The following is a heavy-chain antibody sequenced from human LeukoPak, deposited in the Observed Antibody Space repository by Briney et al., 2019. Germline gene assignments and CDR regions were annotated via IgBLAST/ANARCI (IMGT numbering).Heavy chain of an antibody. CDR2: IIPIFGTA. D-gene: IGHD3-10*01. V-gene: IGHV1-69*06. CDR3: ATVSRRVWFHY. Sequence: SVKVSCKASGYTFTSYAISWVRQAPGQGLEWMGGIIPIFGTANYAQKFQGRVTMTEDTSTDTAYMELSSLRSEDTAVYYCATVSRRVWFHYWGQGTLVTVSS. J-gene: IGHJ4*02. CDR1: GYTFTSYA.